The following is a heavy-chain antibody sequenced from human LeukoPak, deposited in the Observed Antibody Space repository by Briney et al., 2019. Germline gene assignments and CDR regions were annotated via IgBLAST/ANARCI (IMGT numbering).Heavy chain of an antibody. CDR2: ISGDTRTI. V-gene: IGHV3-48*04. D-gene: IGHD1-26*01. CDR3: ARGGATKTFDY. Sequence: GGSLRLSCAATEFTFTHYGMDWVRQAPGKGLEWVSYISGDTRTIYYADSVKGRFTISRDNAKNSEYLQMNSLRAEDTAVYYCARGGATKTFDYWGQGTLVSVSS. J-gene: IGHJ4*02. CDR1: EFTFTHYG.